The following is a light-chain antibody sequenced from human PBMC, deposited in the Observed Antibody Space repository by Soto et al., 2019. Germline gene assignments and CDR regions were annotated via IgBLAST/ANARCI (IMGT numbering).Light chain of an antibody. J-gene: IGLJ1*01. CDR1: SSNIGSNT. Sequence: QSVLTQPPSASGTPGQRVTISCSGSSSNIGSNTVNWYQQLPGTAPKLLIYSNNQRPSGVPDRFSGSKSGTSASLAIGGLQSEDEADYYCAAWDDSLNVPYVFGTGTKVTVL. CDR3: AAWDDSLNVPYV. CDR2: SNN. V-gene: IGLV1-44*01.